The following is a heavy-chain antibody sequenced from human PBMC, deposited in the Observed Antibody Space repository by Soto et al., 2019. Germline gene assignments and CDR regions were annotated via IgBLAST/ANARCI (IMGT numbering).Heavy chain of an antibody. Sequence: GESLKISCEASGYMFPIYHISWVRQMPGKGLEWVGKIDPSDSRTMYRPSSRARITISVYKSINTAYLQWSSLKASDTAMYYCARQTIDFLESCMDVWGQGTTVTVSS. CDR2: IDPSDSRT. J-gene: IGHJ6*02. CDR3: ARQTIDFLESCMDV. V-gene: IGHV5-10-1*01. CDR1: GYMFPIYH. D-gene: IGHD3-3*01.